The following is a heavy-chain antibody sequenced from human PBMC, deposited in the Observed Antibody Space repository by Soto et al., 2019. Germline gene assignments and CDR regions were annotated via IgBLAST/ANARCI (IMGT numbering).Heavy chain of an antibody. CDR2: INHSGST. CDR3: ARHRGPTGPNY. Sequence: PSETLSLTCAVYGGSFSGYYWTWIRQPPGTGLEWIGEINHSGSTNYNPSLKSRVTISVETSKNQLSLNLRYMTAADTAVYYCARHRGPTGPNYWGQGTLVTVSS. V-gene: IGHV4-34*01. CDR1: GGSFSGYY. D-gene: IGHD3-10*01. J-gene: IGHJ4*02.